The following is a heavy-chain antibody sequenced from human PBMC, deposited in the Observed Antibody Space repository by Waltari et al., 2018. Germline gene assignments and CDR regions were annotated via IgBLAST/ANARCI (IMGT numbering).Heavy chain of an antibody. CDR1: GGSISSSSYY. V-gene: IGHV4-39*07. CDR2: IYYSGST. CDR3: ARYLAAITDAFDI. Sequence: QLQLQESGPGLVKPSETLSLTCTVSGGSISSSSYYWGWIRQTPGKGLEWIGSIYYSGSTYYNPSLKSRVTISVDTSKNQFSLKLSSVTAADTAVYYCARYLAAITDAFDIWGQGTMVTVSS. D-gene: IGHD6-6*01. J-gene: IGHJ3*02.